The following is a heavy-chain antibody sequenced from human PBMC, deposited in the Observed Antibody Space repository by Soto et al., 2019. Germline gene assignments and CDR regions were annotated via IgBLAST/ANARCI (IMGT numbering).Heavy chain of an antibody. D-gene: IGHD2-15*01. CDR1: GGSVSGYF. J-gene: IGHJ4*02. CDR3: ARRYCSDSYCSYFDY. V-gene: IGHV4-34*01. Sequence: SETLSLTCAVYGGSVSGYFWSWIRQPPGKGLEWIGEINHSGTTSYSPSLDSRVTTSVDTSKNQFSLRLSSVTAADTAIYYCARRYCSDSYCSYFDYWGRGTLVTVS. CDR2: INHSGTT.